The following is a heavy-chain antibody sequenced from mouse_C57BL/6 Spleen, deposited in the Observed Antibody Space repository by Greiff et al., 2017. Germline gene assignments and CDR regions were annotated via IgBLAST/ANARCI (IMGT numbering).Heavy chain of an antibody. CDR3: ARSYYGSSFHWYFDV. J-gene: IGHJ1*03. CDR2: IYPGSGST. V-gene: IGHV1-55*01. Sequence: VQLQQPGAELVKPGASVTMSCKASGYTFTSYWITWVKQRPGQGLEWNGDIYPGSGSTNYNEKFKSKATLTVDTSSSTAYMQLSSLTSEDSAVYYCARSYYGSSFHWYFDVWGTGTTVTVSS. CDR1: GYTFTSYW. D-gene: IGHD1-1*01.